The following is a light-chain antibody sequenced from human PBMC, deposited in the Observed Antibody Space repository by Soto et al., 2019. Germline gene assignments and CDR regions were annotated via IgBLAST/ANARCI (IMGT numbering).Light chain of an antibody. V-gene: IGLV2-14*01. CDR3: SSYTSISTLL. CDR1: SSDVGGYNY. CDR2: EVI. J-gene: IGLJ1*01. Sequence: QSVLTQPASVSGSPGQSITISGTGTSSDVGGYNYVSWYQQHPGKAPKVIIYEVINRPSGVSNRFSGSKSGSTASLTISRLQAEDEADYYCSSYTSISTLLYGTGTKVTVL.